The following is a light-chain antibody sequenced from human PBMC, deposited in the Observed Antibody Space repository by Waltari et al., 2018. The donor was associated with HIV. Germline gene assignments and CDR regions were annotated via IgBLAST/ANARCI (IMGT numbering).Light chain of an antibody. CDR1: NSNIVTNP. Sequence: QPVLTQPPSPSGTPAHGVTISCSGSNSNIVTNPVNGYQHLPGMAPELRIYRNNRRPSGIPDRFSGSRSGTSASLAISGLRSEDEADYYCATWDDSLNWVFGGGTKLTVL. CDR2: RNN. J-gene: IGLJ3*02. CDR3: ATWDDSLNWV. V-gene: IGLV1-47*01.